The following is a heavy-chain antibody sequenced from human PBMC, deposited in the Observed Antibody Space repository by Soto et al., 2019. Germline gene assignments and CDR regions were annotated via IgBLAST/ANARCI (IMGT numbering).Heavy chain of an antibody. CDR3: STRAYDTNGYYRFDP. D-gene: IGHD3-22*01. V-gene: IGHV4-34*01. J-gene: IGHJ5*01. Sequence: QVQLQQWGAGLLKPSETLSLTCAVYGGSFSGHSWTWIRQSPGKGLEWIGDINHSGRVNYSPSLKSRVTISLDTSKNQCSLTLSAVTAAYTAMYYCSTRAYDTNGYYRFDPWGQGTLVTVSS. CDR2: INHSGRV. CDR1: GGSFSGHS.